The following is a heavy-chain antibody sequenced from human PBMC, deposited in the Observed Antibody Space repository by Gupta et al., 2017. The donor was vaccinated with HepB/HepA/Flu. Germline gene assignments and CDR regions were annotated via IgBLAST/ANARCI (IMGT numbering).Heavy chain of an antibody. CDR3: AKDIHYYDATDY. D-gene: IGHD3-22*01. J-gene: IGHJ4*02. CDR2: ISGSGGST. Sequence: EVQLLESGGGLVQPGGSLRLSCAASGFTFSSYAMRWVRQAPGKGLEWVSAISGSGGSTYYADSVKGRFTISRDNSKNTLYLQMNSLRAEDTAVYYCAKDIHYYDATDYWGQGTLVTVSS. V-gene: IGHV3-23*01. CDR1: GFTFSSYA.